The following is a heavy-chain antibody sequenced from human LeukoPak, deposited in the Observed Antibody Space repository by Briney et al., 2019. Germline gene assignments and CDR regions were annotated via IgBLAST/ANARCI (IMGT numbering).Heavy chain of an antibody. CDR1: GFTFSSYA. Sequence: GGSLRISCAASGFTFSSYAMHWVRQAPGKGLEWVAVISYDGSNKYYADSVKGRFTSSRDNAKKSLYLQMNSLRAEDTAVYYCARDSATVTSTSSWFDPWGLGTLVTVSS. J-gene: IGHJ5*02. D-gene: IGHD4-17*01. V-gene: IGHV3-30*04. CDR2: ISYDGSNK. CDR3: ARDSATVTSTSSWFDP.